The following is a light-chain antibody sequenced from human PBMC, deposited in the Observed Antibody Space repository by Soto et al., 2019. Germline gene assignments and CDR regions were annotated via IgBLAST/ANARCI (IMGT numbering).Light chain of an antibody. V-gene: IGLV2-11*01. Sequence: QSVLTQPASVSGSPGQSITISCTGSNSDVGGYNYVSWYQHHPGKAPKLIIYDVSKRPSGVPDRFSGSKSGNTASLTISGLQAEDEADYYCCSYAGSYTYVFGTGTKVTVL. J-gene: IGLJ1*01. CDR2: DVS. CDR1: NSDVGGYNY. CDR3: CSYAGSYTYV.